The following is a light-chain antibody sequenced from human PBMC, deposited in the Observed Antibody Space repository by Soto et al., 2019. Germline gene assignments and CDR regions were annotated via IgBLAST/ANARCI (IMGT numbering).Light chain of an antibody. CDR2: KVS. J-gene: IGKJ5*01. V-gene: IGKV2-30*02. CDR1: QGPVHSDGIAY. CDR3: MQGTHWPIT. Sequence: AAMSLSPRNRHAPLGRQAASSRRLNQGPVHSDGIAYFSWFQQRPGRSPRRLIYKVSNRDSGVPARFSGSGSGTDFALKISRVEAEDVGVYYCMQGTHWPITFGQGTRLEIK.